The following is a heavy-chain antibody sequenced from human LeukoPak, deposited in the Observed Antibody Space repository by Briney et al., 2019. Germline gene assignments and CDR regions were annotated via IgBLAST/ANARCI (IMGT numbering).Heavy chain of an antibody. J-gene: IGHJ3*02. CDR1: GGSISSGSYY. CDR3: AREEHYGENAFDI. D-gene: IGHD4-17*01. CDR2: IYTSGST. Sequence: SETLSLTCTVSGGSISSGSYYWSWIRQPAGKGLEWIGRIYTSGSTNYNPSLKSRVTISVDTSKNQFSLKLSSVAAADTAVYYCAREEHYGENAFDIWGQGTMVTVSS. V-gene: IGHV4-61*02.